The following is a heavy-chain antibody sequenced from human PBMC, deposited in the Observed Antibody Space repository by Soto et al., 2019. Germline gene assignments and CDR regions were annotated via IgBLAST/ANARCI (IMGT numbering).Heavy chain of an antibody. J-gene: IGHJ3*02. CDR3: ARDNPPRITIFGVVTRGAFDI. D-gene: IGHD3-3*01. CDR1: GFTVSSNY. Sequence: GGSLRLSCAASGFTVSSNYMSWVRQAPGKGLEWVSVIYSGGSTYYADSVKGRFTISRDNSKNTLYLQMNSLRAEDTAVYYCARDNPPRITIFGVVTRGAFDIWGQGTMVTVS. V-gene: IGHV3-66*01. CDR2: IYSGGST.